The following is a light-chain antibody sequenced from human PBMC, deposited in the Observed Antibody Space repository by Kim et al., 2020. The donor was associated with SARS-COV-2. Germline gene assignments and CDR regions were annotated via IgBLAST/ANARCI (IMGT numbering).Light chain of an antibody. CDR1: NIGSKK. CDR2: RDS. J-gene: IGLJ2*01. CDR3: QVWDSSTVV. Sequence: VALGQTARITCGGNNIGSKKVHWYQQKPGQAPVLVIYRDSNRPSGIPERFSGSNSGNTATLTISRAQAGDEADYYCQVWDSSTVVFGGGTQLTVL. V-gene: IGLV3-9*01.